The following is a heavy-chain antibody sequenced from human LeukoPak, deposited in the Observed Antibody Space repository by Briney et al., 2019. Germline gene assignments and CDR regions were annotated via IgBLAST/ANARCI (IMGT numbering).Heavy chain of an antibody. CDR2: IIPIFGTA. CDR1: GGTFSSYA. CDR3: ARDNGGYSYGTFDY. Sequence: ASVKVSCKAAGGTFSSYAISWVRQAPGQGLEWMGRIIPIFGTANYAQKFQGRVTITTDESTSTAYMELSSLRSEDTAVYYCARDNGGYSYGTFDYWGQGTLVTVSS. D-gene: IGHD5-18*01. V-gene: IGHV1-69*05. J-gene: IGHJ4*02.